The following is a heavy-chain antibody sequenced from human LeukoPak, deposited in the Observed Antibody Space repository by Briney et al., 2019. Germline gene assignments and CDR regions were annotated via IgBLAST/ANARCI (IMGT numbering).Heavy chain of an antibody. J-gene: IGHJ6*03. CDR1: GFTFSSYA. CDR2: ISGSDGNT. CDR3: AKVGTSVTTYYYYYMDV. V-gene: IGHV3-23*01. Sequence: GGSLRLSCAASGFTFSSYAMSWVRQAPGKGLEWVSAISGSDGNTYYADSVKGRFIISRDNSKNTLHLQMNSLRAEDTAVYYCAKVGTSVTTYYYYYMDVWGKGTTVTVSS. D-gene: IGHD4-17*01.